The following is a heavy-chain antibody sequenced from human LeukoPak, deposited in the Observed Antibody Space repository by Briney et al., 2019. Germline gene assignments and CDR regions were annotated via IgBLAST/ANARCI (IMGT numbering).Heavy chain of an antibody. D-gene: IGHD3-10*01. CDR2: IYYSGST. J-gene: IGHJ4*02. CDR1: GGSISSSSYY. CDR3: ARDNYGSGTYIDY. Sequence: SETLSLTCTVSGGSISSSSYYWGWIRQPPGKGLEWIGSIYYSGSTYYNPSLKSRVTISVDTSTNQFSLKLSSVTAADTAVYYCARDNYGSGTYIDYWGQGTLVTVSS. V-gene: IGHV4-39*07.